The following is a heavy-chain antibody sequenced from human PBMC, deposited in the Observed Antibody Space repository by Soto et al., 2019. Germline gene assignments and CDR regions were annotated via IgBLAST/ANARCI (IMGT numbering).Heavy chain of an antibody. CDR1: GFTFSSYE. Sequence: EVQLVESGGGLVQPGGSLRLSCAASGFTFSSYEMNWVRQAPGKGLEWVSYISSSGSTIYYADSVKGRFTISRDNAKNSLYLQMNSLRAEDTAVYYCARGDCDYTNYYFDYWGQGTLVTVSS. V-gene: IGHV3-48*03. J-gene: IGHJ4*02. CDR3: ARGDCDYTNYYFDY. CDR2: ISSSGSTI. D-gene: IGHD4-4*01.